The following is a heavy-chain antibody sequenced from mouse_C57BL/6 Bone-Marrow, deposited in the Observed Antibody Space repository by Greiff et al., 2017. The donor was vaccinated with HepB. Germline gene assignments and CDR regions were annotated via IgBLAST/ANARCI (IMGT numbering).Heavy chain of an antibody. CDR3: SRSHGNSYFDY. CDR2: ITVKSDNYVA. Sequence: VQLVETGGGLVRPGNSLKLSWVPPGFTFSTYRCTWLRQLPGRRLEWMPVITVKSDNYVANYAESVKGRFAISRDDSKSSVYLEMNRLREEDTATYFCSRSHGNSYFDYWGQGTTLTVSS. CDR1: GFTFSTYR. D-gene: IGHD2-1*01. V-gene: IGHV13-2*01. J-gene: IGHJ2*01.